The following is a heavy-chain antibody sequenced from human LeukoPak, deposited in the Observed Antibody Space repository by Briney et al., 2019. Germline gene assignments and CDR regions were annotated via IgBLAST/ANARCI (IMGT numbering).Heavy chain of an antibody. CDR3: ARGSTVVATTFFDY. CDR1: GGSISSGGYY. J-gene: IGHJ4*02. D-gene: IGHD4-23*01. CDR2: IYYSGST. V-gene: IGHV4-31*03. Sequence: NTSETLSLTCTVSGGSISSGGYYWSWIRQHPGKGLEWIGYIYYSGSTYYNPSLKSRDTISVDTSKNQFSLKLSSVTAADTAVYYCARGSTVVATTFFDYWGQGTLVTVSS.